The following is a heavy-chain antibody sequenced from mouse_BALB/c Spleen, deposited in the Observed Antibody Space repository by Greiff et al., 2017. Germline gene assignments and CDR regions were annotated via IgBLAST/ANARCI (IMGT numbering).Heavy chain of an antibody. D-gene: IGHD2-14*01. CDR2: IYPGGGYT. Sequence: QVQLKESGAELVRPGTSVKMSCKAAGYTFTNYWIGWVKQRPGHGLEWIGDIYPGGGYTNYNEKFKGKATLTADTSSSTAYMQLSSLTSEDSAIYYCARSDYYRYGRYYAMDYWGQGTSVTVSS. CDR3: ARSDYYRYGRYYAMDY. CDR1: GYTFTNYW. V-gene: IGHV1-63*02. J-gene: IGHJ4*01.